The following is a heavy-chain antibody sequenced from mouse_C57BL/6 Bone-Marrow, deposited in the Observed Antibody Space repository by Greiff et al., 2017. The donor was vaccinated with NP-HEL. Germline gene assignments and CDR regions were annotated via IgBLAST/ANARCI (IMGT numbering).Heavy chain of an antibody. CDR2: IFPGSGST. V-gene: IGHV1-75*01. Sequence: QVQLKESGPELVKPGASVKISCKASGYTFTDYYINWVKQRPGQGLEWIGWIFPGSGSTYYNEKFKGKATLTVDKSSSTAYMLLSSLTSEDSAVYFCAREAWGKGWYFDVWGTGTTVTVSS. CDR1: GYTFTDYY. CDR3: AREAWGKGWYFDV. D-gene: IGHD2-1*01. J-gene: IGHJ1*03.